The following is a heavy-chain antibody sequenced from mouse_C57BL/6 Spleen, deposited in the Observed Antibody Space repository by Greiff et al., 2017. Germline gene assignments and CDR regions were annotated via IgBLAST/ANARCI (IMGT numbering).Heavy chain of an antibody. CDR1: GYSITSDY. V-gene: IGHV3-8*01. Sequence: EVQLQQSGPGLAKPSPTLSLTCSVTGYSITSDYWNWVRKFPGNKLEYMGYISYSGSTYNNPSIKSRISITLDTAKNQYYLQLNSVTTEDTATYYCARLDSSYDFDVWGTGTTVTVSS. J-gene: IGHJ1*03. CDR3: ARLDSSYDFDV. D-gene: IGHD1-1*01. CDR2: ISYSGST.